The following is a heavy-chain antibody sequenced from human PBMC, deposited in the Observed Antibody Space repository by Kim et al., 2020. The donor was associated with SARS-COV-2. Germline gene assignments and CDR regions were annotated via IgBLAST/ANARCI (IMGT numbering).Heavy chain of an antibody. J-gene: IGHJ5*02. CDR1: GFTSSNYW. Sequence: GGSLRLSCEASGFTSSNYWMNWVCQGPGKGLVWVSRINSDGGATHYADSVKGRLTISRDNAENTLHLQLNSLGVEDTAIYYCASGTFQQRFDPWGQGTLATVSS. D-gene: IGHD5-18*01. CDR3: ASGTFQQRFDP. V-gene: IGHV3-74*01. CDR2: INSDGGAT.